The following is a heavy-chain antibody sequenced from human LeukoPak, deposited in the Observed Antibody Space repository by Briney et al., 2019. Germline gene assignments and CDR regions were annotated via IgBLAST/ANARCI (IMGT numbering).Heavy chain of an antibody. CDR2: IRYDATNK. CDR3: AKDGRCSDGTCSLSPIGS. V-gene: IGHV3-30*02. Sequence: SGGSLSLSCAASGFSFSSFGMHWVRQAPGKGLEWVAFIRYDATNKFYADSVRGRFTISRDNSKNTLFLQMKSLRGEDTAVYYCAKDGRCSDGTCSLSPIGSWGQGTLVTVSS. J-gene: IGHJ4*02. D-gene: IGHD2-15*01. CDR1: GFSFSSFG.